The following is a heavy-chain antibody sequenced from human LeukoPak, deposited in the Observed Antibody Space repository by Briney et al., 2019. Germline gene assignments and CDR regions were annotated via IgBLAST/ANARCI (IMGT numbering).Heavy chain of an antibody. Sequence: SETLSLTCTVSGGSISSYYWSWIRQPPGKGLEWIGYIYYSGSTNYNPSLKSRVTISVDTSKNQFSLKLSSVTAADTAVYYCARHYSASMVHFDYWGQGTLVTVSS. V-gene: IGHV4-59*08. CDR1: GGSISSYY. D-gene: IGHD3-10*01. CDR2: IYYSGST. J-gene: IGHJ4*02. CDR3: ARHYSASMVHFDY.